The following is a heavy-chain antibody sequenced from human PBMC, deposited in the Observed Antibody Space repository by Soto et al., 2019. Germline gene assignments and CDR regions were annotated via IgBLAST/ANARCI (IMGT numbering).Heavy chain of an antibody. CDR1: EFTFSSYA. J-gene: IGHJ6*02. Sequence: QVQLVESGGGVVQPGRSLRLSCAASEFTFSSYAMHWVRQAPGKGLEWVAVISYDGSNKYYADSVKGRFTISRDNSKNTLYLQMNSLRAEDTAVYYCARGTVTYYYYSGMDVWGQGTTVTVSS. D-gene: IGHD4-4*01. CDR3: ARGTVTYYYYSGMDV. V-gene: IGHV3-30-3*01. CDR2: ISYDGSNK.